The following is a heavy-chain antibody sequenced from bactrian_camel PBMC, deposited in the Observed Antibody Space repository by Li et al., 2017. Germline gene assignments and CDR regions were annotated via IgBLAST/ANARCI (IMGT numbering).Heavy chain of an antibody. CDR2: ITPRGNS. CDR1: IDISHYS. D-gene: IGHD1*01. J-gene: IGHJ4*01. CDR3: AVRNGGGLDMRRVWTRAD. V-gene: IGHV3S53*01. Sequence: HVQLVESGGGSVQNGGSLRLSCTASIDISHYSMAWFRQASGKEREGVACITPRGNSMRAIAVEGRFAISRDNARNNLYLQMNALRPEDSGMYYCAVRNGGGLDMRRVWTRADWGQGTQVTVS.